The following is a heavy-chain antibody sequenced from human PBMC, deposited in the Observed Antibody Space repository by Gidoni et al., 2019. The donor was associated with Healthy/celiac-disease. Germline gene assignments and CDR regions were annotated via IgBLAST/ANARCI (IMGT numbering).Heavy chain of an antibody. CDR3: AVQYCGGECYLSLVHYDAFDI. Sequence: HVQLVQSGADVKKPGASVKLSCIASGYTYTGYYMPWVRQSPGQGLEWMGWINPNSGGTNYAKKFQGRGTMARDTSISTAYMELSRLRSDDTAVYYCAVQYCGGECYLSLVHYDAFDIWGQGTMVTVSS. V-gene: IGHV1-2*02. J-gene: IGHJ3*02. CDR1: GYTYTGYY. D-gene: IGHD2-21*01. CDR2: INPNSGGT.